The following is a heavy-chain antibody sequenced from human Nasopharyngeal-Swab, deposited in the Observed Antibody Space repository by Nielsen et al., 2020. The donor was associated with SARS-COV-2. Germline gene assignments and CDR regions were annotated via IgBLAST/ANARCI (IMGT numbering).Heavy chain of an antibody. CDR2: ISWSSGSI. V-gene: IGHV3-9*01. CDR3: ARTRGGIAVAGRGYWYFDL. J-gene: IGHJ2*01. CDR1: GFTFDDYA. D-gene: IGHD6-19*01. Sequence: GGSLRLSCAASGFTFDDYAMRWVRQAPGKGLEWVSGISWSSGSIGYADSVKGRFTISRDNAKNSLYLQMNSLRAEDTALYYCARTRGGIAVAGRGYWYFDLWGRGTLVTVSS.